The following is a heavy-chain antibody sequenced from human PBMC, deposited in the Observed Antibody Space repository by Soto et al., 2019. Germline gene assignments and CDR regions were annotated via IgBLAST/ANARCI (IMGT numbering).Heavy chain of an antibody. CDR2: INHSGST. Sequence: SETLSLTCAVYGGSFSGYYWSWIRQPPGKGLEWIGEINHSGSTNYNPSLKSRVTISVDTSKNQFSLKLSSVTAADTAVYYCAVTTRYYYYYMDVWGKGTTVTVS. CDR1: GGSFSGYY. CDR3: AVTTRYYYYYMDV. V-gene: IGHV4-34*01. J-gene: IGHJ6*03. D-gene: IGHD4-17*01.